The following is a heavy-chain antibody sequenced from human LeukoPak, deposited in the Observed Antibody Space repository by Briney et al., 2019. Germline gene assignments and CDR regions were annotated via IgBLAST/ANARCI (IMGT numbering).Heavy chain of an antibody. V-gene: IGHV4-34*01. CDR1: GGSFSGYY. CDR3: ARCSSGWRGY. Sequence: KPSETLSLTCAVSGGSFSGYYWTWIRQPPGKGLEWIGEINHSGSANYNPSLKSRVTISLDTSKNQFSLKLSSVTAADTAVYYCARCSSGWRGYWGQGTLVTVSS. J-gene: IGHJ4*02. CDR2: INHSGSA. D-gene: IGHD2-15*01.